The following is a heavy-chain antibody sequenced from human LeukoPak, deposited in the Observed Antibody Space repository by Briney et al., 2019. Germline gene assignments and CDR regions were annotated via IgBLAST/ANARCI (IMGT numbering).Heavy chain of an antibody. CDR3: AREGIRELYYYYMDV. D-gene: IGHD1-26*01. CDR1: GYTFTGYY. V-gene: IGHV1-2*02. J-gene: IGHJ6*03. CDR2: INPNSGGT. Sequence: GASVKVSCKASGYTFTGYYMHWVRQAPGQGLEWMGWINPNSGGTNYAQKFQGRVTMTRDTSISTAYMELSRLRSDDTAVYYCAREGIRELYYYYMDVWGKGTTVTVSS.